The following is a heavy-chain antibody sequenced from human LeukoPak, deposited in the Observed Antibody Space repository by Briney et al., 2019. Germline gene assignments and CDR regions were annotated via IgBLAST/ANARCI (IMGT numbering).Heavy chain of an antibody. V-gene: IGHV1-8*01. CDR1: GYTFSSCD. Sequence: ASVKVSCKASGYTFSSCDINWVRKAPGQGLEWMGWMNPISGNTGYAQTLQGRLTMTRNTSISTAYMELSSLRSEDTAVYYCARDGDQGFCSGGSCPSYFDSWGQGTLVTVSS. CDR2: MNPISGNT. CDR3: ARDGDQGFCSGGSCPSYFDS. J-gene: IGHJ4*02. D-gene: IGHD2-15*01.